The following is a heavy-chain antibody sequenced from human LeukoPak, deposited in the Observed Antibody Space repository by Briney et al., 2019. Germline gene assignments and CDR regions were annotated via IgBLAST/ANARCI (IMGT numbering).Heavy chain of an antibody. V-gene: IGHV1-8*01. CDR3: ARVRAGSSLRYFDWLLPPPNWFDP. D-gene: IGHD3-9*01. Sequence: ASVKVSCKASGYTFTSYDINWVRQATGQGLEWMGWMNPISGNTGYAQKFQGRVTMTRNTSISTAYMELSSLRSEDTAVYYCARVRAGSSLRYFDWLLPPPNWFDPWGQGTLVTVSS. CDR2: MNPISGNT. CDR1: GYTFTSYD. J-gene: IGHJ5*02.